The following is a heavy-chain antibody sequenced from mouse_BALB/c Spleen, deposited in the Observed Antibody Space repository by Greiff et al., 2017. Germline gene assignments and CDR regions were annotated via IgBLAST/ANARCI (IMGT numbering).Heavy chain of an antibody. CDR2: IYPGDGDT. CDR1: GYTFTSYW. CDR3: ANMITIAY. Sequence: VQLQQSGAELARPGASVKLSCKASGYTFTSYWMQWVKQRPGQGLEWIGAIYPGDGDTRYTQKFKGKATLTADKSSSTAYMQLSSLASEDSAVYYCANMITIAYWGQGTLVTVSA. D-gene: IGHD2-4*01. J-gene: IGHJ3*01. V-gene: IGHV1-87*01.